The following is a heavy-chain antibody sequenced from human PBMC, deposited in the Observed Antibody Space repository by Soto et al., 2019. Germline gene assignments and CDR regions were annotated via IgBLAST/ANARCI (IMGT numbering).Heavy chain of an antibody. V-gene: IGHV1-69*13. J-gene: IGHJ6*02. CDR1: GYTFTGYY. Sequence: ASVKVSCKASGYTFTGYYMHWVRQAPGQGLEWMGGIIPIFGTANYAQKFQGRVTITADESTSTAYMELSSLRSEDTAVYYCARESSIAARAYYYYGMDVWGQGTTVTVSS. CDR3: ARESSIAARAYYYYGMDV. CDR2: IIPIFGTA. D-gene: IGHD6-6*01.